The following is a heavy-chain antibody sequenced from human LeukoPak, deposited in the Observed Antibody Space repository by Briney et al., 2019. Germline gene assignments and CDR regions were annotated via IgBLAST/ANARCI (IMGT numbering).Heavy chain of an antibody. D-gene: IGHD3-22*01. J-gene: IGHJ6*03. CDR1: GYTFTGYY. CDR3: ARDVYDSSGYYYVLMDV. V-gene: IGHV1-2*02. CDR2: INPNSGGT. Sequence: GASVKVSCKASGYTFTGYYMHWVRQAPGQGLEWMGWINPNSGGTNYAQKFQGRVTMTRDTSISTAYMELSRLRSDDTAVYYCARDVYDSSGYYYVLMDVWGKGTTVTVSS.